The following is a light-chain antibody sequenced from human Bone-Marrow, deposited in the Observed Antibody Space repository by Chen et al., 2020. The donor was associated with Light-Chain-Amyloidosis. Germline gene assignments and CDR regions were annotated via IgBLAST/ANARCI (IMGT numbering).Light chain of an antibody. CDR1: QSVSTN. CDR3: QQYNNWPLT. V-gene: IGKV3-15*01. Sequence: ETVMTPSPATVSVSPGERATLSCRASQSVSTNLAWYQQKPGQAPRLLIYGASTRAAGIPARFSGSGSGTEFTLTISSLQSEDFAVYYCQQYNNWPLTFGGGTKVEI. CDR2: GAS. J-gene: IGKJ4*01.